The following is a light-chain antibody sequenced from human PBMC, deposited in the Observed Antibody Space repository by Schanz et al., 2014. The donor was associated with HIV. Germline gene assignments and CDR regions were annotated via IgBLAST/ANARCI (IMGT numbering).Light chain of an antibody. V-gene: IGKV3-20*01. Sequence: EIVMTQSSVTLSVSPGERGTLSCRASQSVSSSYIGWYQQKPGQAPRLLIYGASIRATGIPDRFSGSGSGTDFTLTISRLEPEDFAVYYCQHYGSSFGPGTKVDIK. CDR3: QHYGSS. CDR1: QSVSSSY. J-gene: IGKJ3*01. CDR2: GAS.